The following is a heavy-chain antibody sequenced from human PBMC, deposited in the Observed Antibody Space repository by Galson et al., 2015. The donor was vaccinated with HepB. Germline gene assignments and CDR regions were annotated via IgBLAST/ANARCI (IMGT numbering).Heavy chain of an antibody. Sequence: SLRLSCAASGFPFGDYWMNWVRQSPEQGLEWVANIKHDGSEDYYVHSVKGRFPIPRDNAKNSLYLHMAGLRVEDTAVYYCARLRGWRVPTGLFDNWGQGTLVTVSS. CDR2: IKHDGSED. CDR1: GFPFGDYW. V-gene: IGHV3-7*03. J-gene: IGHJ4*02. CDR3: ARLRGWRVPTGLFDN. D-gene: IGHD2-2*01.